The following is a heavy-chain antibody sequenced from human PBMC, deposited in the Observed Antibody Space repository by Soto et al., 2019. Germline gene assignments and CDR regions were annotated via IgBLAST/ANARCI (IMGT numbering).Heavy chain of an antibody. V-gene: IGHV1-18*01. CDR1: GFPFSDSG. Sequence: VQLVQSGGEMKKPGASVKVSCKASGFPFSDSGIAWVRQAPGQGLEWMAWISIHSGKTTYAQALQDRVTLTTDTSTNTAYLELRGLRSDDTAVYSCARQKVLLFLPDFWGQGTLVTVSS. CDR3: ARQKVLLFLPDF. CDR2: ISIHSGKT. J-gene: IGHJ4*02. D-gene: IGHD2-21*01.